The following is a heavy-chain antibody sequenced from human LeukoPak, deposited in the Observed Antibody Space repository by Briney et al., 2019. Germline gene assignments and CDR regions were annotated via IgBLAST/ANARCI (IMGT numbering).Heavy chain of an antibody. J-gene: IGHJ6*02. D-gene: IGHD1-26*01. CDR3: ARVGGRMGAPEVYFYYYGMDV. CDR2: INPSGGST. CDR1: GYTFTSYY. V-gene: IGHV1-46*01. Sequence: GASVRVSCKASGYTFTSYYMHWVRQAPGQGLEWMGIINPSGGSTSYAQKFQGRVTMTRDTSTSTVYMELSSLRSEDTAVYYCARVGGRMGAPEVYFYYYGMDVWGQGTAVTVSS.